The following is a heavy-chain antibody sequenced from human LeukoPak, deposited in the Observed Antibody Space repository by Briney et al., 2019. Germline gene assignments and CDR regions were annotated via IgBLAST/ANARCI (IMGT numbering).Heavy chain of an antibody. CDR1: GFTFSNYA. CDR2: ISNTGTDT. CDR3: AKVPYSDYGSGRPPFMDV. D-gene: IGHD3-10*01. Sequence: GGSLRLSCVASGFTFSNYAMSWIRQAPGKGLEWVSTISNTGTDTYYADSVQGRFTISRDNSENTLYLQMNNLRAEDTAIYYCAKVPYSDYGSGRPPFMDVWGQGTTVAVSS. V-gene: IGHV3-23*01. J-gene: IGHJ6*02.